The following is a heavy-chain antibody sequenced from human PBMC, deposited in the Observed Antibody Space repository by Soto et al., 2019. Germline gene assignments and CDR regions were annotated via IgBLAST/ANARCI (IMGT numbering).Heavy chain of an antibody. D-gene: IGHD6-19*01. CDR1: GFTFSSYG. CDR2: IWYDGSNK. V-gene: IGHV3-33*01. CDR3: ARELPAYSSGWWFDY. Sequence: SGGSLRLSCAASGFTFSSYGMHWVRQAPGKGLEWVAVIWYDGSNKYYADSVKGRFTISRDNSKNTLYLQMNSLRAEDTAVYYCARELPAYSSGWWFDYWGQGTLVTVSS. J-gene: IGHJ4*02.